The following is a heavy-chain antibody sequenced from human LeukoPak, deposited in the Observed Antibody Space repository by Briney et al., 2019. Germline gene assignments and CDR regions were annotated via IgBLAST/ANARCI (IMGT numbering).Heavy chain of an antibody. CDR2: ISGSGGST. CDR1: GFTFSGYA. V-gene: IGHV3-23*01. Sequence: GGSLRLSCAASGFTFSGYAMSWVRQAPGKGLEWVSAISGSGGSTYSADSVKGRFTISRDNAKNSLYLQMNSLRAEDTAVYYCAELGITMIGGVWGKGTTVTISS. CDR3: AELGITMIGGV. D-gene: IGHD3-10*02. J-gene: IGHJ6*04.